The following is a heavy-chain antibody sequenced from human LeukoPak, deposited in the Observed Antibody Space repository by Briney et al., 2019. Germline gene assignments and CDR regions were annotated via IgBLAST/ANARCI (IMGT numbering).Heavy chain of an antibody. V-gene: IGHV3-33*01. D-gene: IGHD5-18*01. J-gene: IGHJ4*02. CDR3: ARDDSYGRDYFDY. CDR1: GFTFGSYG. Sequence: GGPLRLSCAASGFTFGSYGMHWVRQAPGKGLEWVAVIWYDGSNKYYADSVKGRFTISRDNSKNTLYLQMNSLRAEDTAVYYCARDDSYGRDYFDYWGQGTLVTVSS. CDR2: IWYDGSNK.